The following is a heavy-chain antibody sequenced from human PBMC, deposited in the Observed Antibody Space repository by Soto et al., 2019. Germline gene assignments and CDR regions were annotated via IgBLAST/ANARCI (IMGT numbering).Heavy chain of an antibody. D-gene: IGHD3-9*01. J-gene: IGHJ4*02. CDR1: GYTFTSYG. V-gene: IGHV1-18*01. CDR2: ISAYNGNT. Sequence: ASVKVSCKASGYTFTSYGISWVRQAPGQGLEWMGWISAYNGNTNYAQKLQGRVTMTTDTSTSTAYMELRSLRSDDTAVYYCAREPRAILTRLGPLVLDYWGQGTLVTVSS. CDR3: AREPRAILTRLGPLVLDY.